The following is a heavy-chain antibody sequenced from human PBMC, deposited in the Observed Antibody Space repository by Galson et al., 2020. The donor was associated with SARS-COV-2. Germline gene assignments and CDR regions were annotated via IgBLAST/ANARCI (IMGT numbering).Heavy chain of an antibody. CDR2: INPTSGGT. Sequence: ASVKVSCKASGYSFTTYYMHWVRQVPGQGLEWMGWINPTSGGTNYAQKFQGRVTMTRDTSITTAYMELRRLRSDDTAVYYCAREWELLQEYFHHWGQGTLVTVSS. CDR3: AREWELLQEYFHH. V-gene: IGHV1-2*02. J-gene: IGHJ1*01. CDR1: GYSFTTYY. D-gene: IGHD1-26*01.